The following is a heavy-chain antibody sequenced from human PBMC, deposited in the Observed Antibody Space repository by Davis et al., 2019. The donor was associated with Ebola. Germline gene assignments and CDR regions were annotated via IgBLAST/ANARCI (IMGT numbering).Heavy chain of an antibody. J-gene: IGHJ4*02. CDR2: MNPNSGNT. V-gene: IGHV1-8*01. CDR1: GYTFTGYD. Sequence: ASVKVSCKASGYTFTGYDINWVRQATGQGLEWMGWMNPNSGNTGYAQKFQGRVTITRENSMSTAYMELSSLRSEDTAVYYCAIGGTTGGFDYWGQGTLVIVSS. CDR3: AIGGTTGGFDY. D-gene: IGHD1-14*01.